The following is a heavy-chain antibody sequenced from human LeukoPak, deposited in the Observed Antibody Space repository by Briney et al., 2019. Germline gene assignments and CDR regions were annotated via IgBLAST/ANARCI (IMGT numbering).Heavy chain of an antibody. V-gene: IGHV3-48*03. CDR2: ISSSGTTI. Sequence: GGSLRLSCAASGFTFSGYEMNWVRQAPGKGLEWLSYISSSGTTIYYADSVKGRFTISRDNARNSLFLQMNSLRAEDTAVYYCARDSYTSGWRTLFDYWGQGTLVTVSS. D-gene: IGHD6-19*01. CDR1: GFTFSGYE. J-gene: IGHJ4*02. CDR3: ARDSYTSGWRTLFDY.